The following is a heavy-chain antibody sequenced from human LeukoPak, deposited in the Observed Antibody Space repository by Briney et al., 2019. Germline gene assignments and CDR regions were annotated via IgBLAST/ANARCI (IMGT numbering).Heavy chain of an antibody. Sequence: KPSETLSLTCTVSGGSISSYYWSWIRQSPGKGLEWFGCIYYSGSTNYNPSLKSRVTISVDTSKNQFSLKLRSVTAADTAVYYCARASRYWYIDLWGRGTLVTVSS. CDR3: ARASRYWYIDL. V-gene: IGHV4-59*01. CDR1: GGSISSYY. J-gene: IGHJ2*01. CDR2: IYYSGST.